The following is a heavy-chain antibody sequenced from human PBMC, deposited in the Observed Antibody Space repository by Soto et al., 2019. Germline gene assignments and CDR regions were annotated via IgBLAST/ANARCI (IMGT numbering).Heavy chain of an antibody. V-gene: IGHV3-48*02. CDR3: ARDNGVAGSFDP. CDR2: ISFSSTTI. D-gene: IGHD6-13*01. J-gene: IGHJ5*02. CDR1: GFTFSSYS. Sequence: QPGGSLRLSCAASGFTFSSYSMNWVRQAPGKGLEWVAYISFSSTTIHYADSVKGRFTISRDNAKNSLYLQMKSLRDEDTAVYYCARDNGVAGSFDPWGQGTLVTVSS.